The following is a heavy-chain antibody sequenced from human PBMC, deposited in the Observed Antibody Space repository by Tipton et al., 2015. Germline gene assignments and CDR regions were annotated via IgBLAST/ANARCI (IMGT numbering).Heavy chain of an antibody. CDR3: ARGDWII. Sequence: TLSLTCDVSGYSISSGYYWSWIRQPPGKGLEWIGSIYYSGSTYHNPSLKSRVSIFVDTSKNQFSLKLTSVTAADTAVYYCARGDWIIWGQGTLVTVSS. CDR1: GYSISSGYY. CDR2: IYYSGST. V-gene: IGHV4-38-2*01. D-gene: IGHD3/OR15-3a*01. J-gene: IGHJ4*02.